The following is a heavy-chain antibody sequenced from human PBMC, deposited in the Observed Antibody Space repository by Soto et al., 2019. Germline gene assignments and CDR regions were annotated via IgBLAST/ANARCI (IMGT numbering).Heavy chain of an antibody. V-gene: IGHV3-64D*08. D-gene: IGHD1-26*01. CDR2: ISSNGGTT. CDR3: VKGVGATMVGWYFDL. J-gene: IGHJ2*01. Sequence: EVQLVESGGGLVQPGGSLRLSCSASGFTFSSYAMYWVRQAPGTGLEYVSAISSNGGTTYYADSVRGRFTISRDNSKNTLYFQMSSLRAEDTAVYYCVKGVGATMVGWYFDLWGRDTLVTVSS. CDR1: GFTFSSYA.